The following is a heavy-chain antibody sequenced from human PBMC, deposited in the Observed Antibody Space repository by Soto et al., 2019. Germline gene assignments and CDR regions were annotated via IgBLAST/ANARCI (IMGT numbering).Heavy chain of an antibody. CDR2: INAGNGNK. J-gene: IGHJ6*02. V-gene: IGHV1-3*01. D-gene: IGHD4-4*01. CDR1: GYTFNSYA. CDR3: ASSYSNYALIDYYYYGMDV. Sequence: GASVKVSCKASGYTFNSYAMHWVRQAPGQRLEWMGWINAGNGNKKYSQKFQGRVTITRDTSASTAYMELSSLRSEDTAVYYCASSYSNYALIDYYYYGMDVWGQGTTVTVSS.